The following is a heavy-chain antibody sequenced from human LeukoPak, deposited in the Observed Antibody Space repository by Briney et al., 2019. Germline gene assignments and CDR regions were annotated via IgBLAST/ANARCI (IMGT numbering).Heavy chain of an antibody. J-gene: IGHJ4*02. CDR1: GFTFNDYG. CDR2: INWNGGTT. CDR3: ARDKRYYDSTNYV. Sequence: GGSLRLSCAASGFTFNDYGMSWVRQGPGKGLEWVSGINWNGGTTGYADSVRGRFTISRDNAKNSLYLQMNSPRAEDTALYYCARDKRYYDSTNYVWGQGTLVTVSS. V-gene: IGHV3-20*04. D-gene: IGHD3-22*01.